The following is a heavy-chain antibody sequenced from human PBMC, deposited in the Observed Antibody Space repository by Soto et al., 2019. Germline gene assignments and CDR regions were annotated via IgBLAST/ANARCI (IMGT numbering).Heavy chain of an antibody. CDR3: AKESITMIVVVTLEYFQH. J-gene: IGHJ1*01. CDR2: ISGSGGST. CDR1: GFTFSSYA. D-gene: IGHD3-22*01. V-gene: IGHV3-23*01. Sequence: PGGSLRLSCAASGFTFSSYAMSRVRQAPGKGLEWVSAISGSGGSTYYADSVKGRFTISRDNSKNTLYLQMNSLRAEDTAVYYCAKESITMIVVVTLEYFQHWGQGTLVTVSS.